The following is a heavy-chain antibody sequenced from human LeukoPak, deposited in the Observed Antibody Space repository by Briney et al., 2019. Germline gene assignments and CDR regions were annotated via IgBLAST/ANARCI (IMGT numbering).Heavy chain of an antibody. V-gene: IGHV3-48*03. Sequence: GSLRLSCAASGFTFSIYEVNWVRQAPGKGLEWVSYISSRGSTIYYADSVKGRFTISRDNAKNSLYLQMNSLRAEDTAVYYCAELGITMIGGVWGKGTTVTISS. CDR2: ISSRGSTI. J-gene: IGHJ6*04. CDR1: GFTFSIYE. D-gene: IGHD3-10*02. CDR3: AELGITMIGGV.